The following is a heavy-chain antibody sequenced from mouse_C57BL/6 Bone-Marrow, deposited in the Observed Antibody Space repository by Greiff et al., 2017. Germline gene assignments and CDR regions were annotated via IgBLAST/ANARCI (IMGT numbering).Heavy chain of an antibody. CDR1: GFNIKDDY. V-gene: IGHV14-4*01. Sequence: VQLQQSGAELVRPGASVKLSCTASGFNIKDDYMHWVKQRPEQGLEWIGWIDPENGDTAYASKFQGKATITADTSSNTAYLQLSSLTSEDTAVYYCTHSSGGFDYWGQGTTLTVSS. J-gene: IGHJ2*01. CDR3: THSSGGFDY. CDR2: IDPENGDT. D-gene: IGHD1-1*01.